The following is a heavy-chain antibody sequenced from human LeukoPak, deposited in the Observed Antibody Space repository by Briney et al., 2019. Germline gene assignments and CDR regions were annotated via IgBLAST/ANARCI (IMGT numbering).Heavy chain of an antibody. Sequence: GESLKISCEGSGYSFNNYWIGWVRQMPGKGLEWMGVINPSDSDITYSPSFQGQVTISADKSISTAYLQWNSLKASDTAMYYCARAHNWEFDYWGQGTLVTVSS. V-gene: IGHV5-51*01. CDR2: INPSDSDI. J-gene: IGHJ4*02. CDR3: ARAHNWEFDY. CDR1: GYSFNNYW. D-gene: IGHD1-20*01.